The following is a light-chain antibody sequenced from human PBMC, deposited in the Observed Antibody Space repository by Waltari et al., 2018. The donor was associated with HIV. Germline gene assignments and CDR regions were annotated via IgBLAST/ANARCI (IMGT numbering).Light chain of an antibody. CDR3: SSYTSSSTLGV. J-gene: IGLJ3*02. CDR2: EVS. V-gene: IGLV2-14*01. Sequence: QSALTQPASVSGSPGQSITISCTGTSSDDGGYNYVSWYQQHPGKAPKLMIYEVSNRPSWVSNRFSGSKSGNTASLTISGLQAEDEADYYCSSYTSSSTLGVFGGGTKLTVL. CDR1: SSDDGGYNY.